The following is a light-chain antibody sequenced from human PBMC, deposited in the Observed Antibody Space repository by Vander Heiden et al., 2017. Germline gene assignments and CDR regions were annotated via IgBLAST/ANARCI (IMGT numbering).Light chain of an antibody. Sequence: ELVMTQSQDTPSVSPGERAPLSCRASQSVNTNLAWYQKTPGQAPGLLIYGASTRATGIPARFSGSGSGTEFTLTISSLQSEDFAVYYCQQFSNWPYTLGQGTKLEI. V-gene: IGKV3-15*01. CDR2: GAS. J-gene: IGKJ2*01. CDR1: QSVNTN. CDR3: QQFSNWPYT.